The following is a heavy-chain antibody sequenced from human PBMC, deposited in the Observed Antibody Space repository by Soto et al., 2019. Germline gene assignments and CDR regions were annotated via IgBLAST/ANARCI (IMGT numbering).Heavy chain of an antibody. Sequence: QVQLVQSGAEVKKPGSSVKVSCKASGGTFSSYAISWVRQAPGQGLGWMGGIIPIFGTANYAQKFQGRVTITADESTSTAYMKLSSLRSEDTAVYFCAREYNWNDVRYGMDVWGQGTTVTVSS. D-gene: IGHD1-20*01. CDR1: GGTFSSYA. CDR3: AREYNWNDVRYGMDV. J-gene: IGHJ6*02. CDR2: IIPIFGTA. V-gene: IGHV1-69*01.